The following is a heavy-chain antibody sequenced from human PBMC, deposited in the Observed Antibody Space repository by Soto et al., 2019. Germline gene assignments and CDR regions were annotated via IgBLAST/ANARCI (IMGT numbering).Heavy chain of an antibody. CDR3: AKEGGMVRGVIIRSYYGMDV. V-gene: IGHV3-23*01. Sequence: GGSLRLSCAASGFTFSSYAMSWVRQAPGKGLEWVSAISGSGGSTYYADSVKGRFTISRDNSKNTLYLQMNSLRAEDTAVYYCAKEGGMVRGVIIRSYYGMDVWGQGTTVTVS. D-gene: IGHD3-10*01. J-gene: IGHJ6*02. CDR2: ISGSGGST. CDR1: GFTFSSYA.